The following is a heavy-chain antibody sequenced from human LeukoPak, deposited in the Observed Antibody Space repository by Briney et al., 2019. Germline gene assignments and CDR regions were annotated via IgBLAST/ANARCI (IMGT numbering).Heavy chain of an antibody. V-gene: IGHV3-48*03. CDR2: ISSSGSTI. CDR1: GFTFSSYE. D-gene: IGHD6-19*01. CDR3: ARDRGLLDSSGWYDY. J-gene: IGHJ4*02. Sequence: SGGSLRLSCAASGFTFSSYEMNWVRKAPGKGLEWVSYISSSGSTIYYADSVKGRFTISRDNAKNSLYLQMNSLRAEDTAVYYCARDRGLLDSSGWYDYWGQGTLVTVSS.